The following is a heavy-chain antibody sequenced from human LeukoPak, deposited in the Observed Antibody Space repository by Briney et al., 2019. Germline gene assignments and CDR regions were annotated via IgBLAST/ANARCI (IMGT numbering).Heavy chain of an antibody. Sequence: GASVKVSCKASGYTFTSYGISWVRQAPGQGLEWMGWISACNGNTNYAQKLQGRVTMTTDTSTSTAYMELRSLRSDDTAVYYCARDPKRHIVGAIDYWGQGTLVTVSS. CDR2: ISACNGNT. CDR1: GYTFTSYG. J-gene: IGHJ4*02. CDR3: ARDPKRHIVGAIDY. D-gene: IGHD1-26*01. V-gene: IGHV1-18*01.